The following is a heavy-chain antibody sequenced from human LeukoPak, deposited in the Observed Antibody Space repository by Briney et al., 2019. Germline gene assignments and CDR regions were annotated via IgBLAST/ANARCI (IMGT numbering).Heavy chain of an antibody. CDR2: IYYSGST. D-gene: IGHD5-12*01. Sequence: SETLSLTCSVSGASISSSYWTWIRQPPGKGLEWIGYIYYSGSTNYNPSLKSRVTISEDTSKNQFSLKLTSVSAADTAVYYCARVRVATAGFDYWGRGTLVTVSS. V-gene: IGHV4-59*01. CDR1: GASISSSY. CDR3: ARVRVATAGFDY. J-gene: IGHJ4*02.